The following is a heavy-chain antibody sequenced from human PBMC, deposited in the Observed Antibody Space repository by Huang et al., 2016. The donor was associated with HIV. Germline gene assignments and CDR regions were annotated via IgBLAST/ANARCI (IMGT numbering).Heavy chain of an antibody. CDR1: GFSFTSYW. Sequence: EVQLVQSGVEVKKPGESLKISCKGSGFSFTSYWIGWVRTMPGKGLEWIGIIFPGNSNTFYSPAFQGQVTISADKDTRTAYLQWSSLKASDSAIYYCAIHDSNDFTFDDWGQGTLVAVSS. J-gene: IGHJ4*02. D-gene: IGHD5-18*01. CDR3: AIHDSNDFTFDD. CDR2: IFPGNSNT. V-gene: IGHV5-51*03.